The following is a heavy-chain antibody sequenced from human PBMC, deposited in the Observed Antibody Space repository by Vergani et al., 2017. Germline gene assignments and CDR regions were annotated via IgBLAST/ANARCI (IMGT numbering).Heavy chain of an antibody. V-gene: IGHV3-15*07. J-gene: IGHJ4*02. D-gene: IGHD4-17*01. CDR2: IKSKTDGGTT. CDR3: TTVDDYGDYYFDY. Sequence: EVQLVESGGGLVQPGGSLRLSCAASGFTFSSYWMHWVRQAPGKGLVWVSRIKSKTDGGTTDYAAPVKGRFTISRDDSKNTLYLQMNSLKTEDTAVYYCTTVDDYGDYYFDYWGQGTLVTVSS. CDR1: GFTFSSYW.